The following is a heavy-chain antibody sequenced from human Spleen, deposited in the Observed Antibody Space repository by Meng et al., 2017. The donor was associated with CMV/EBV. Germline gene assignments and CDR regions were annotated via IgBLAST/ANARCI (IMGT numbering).Heavy chain of an antibody. D-gene: IGHD4-11*01. CDR1: SLSDYY. CDR2: ISSSSSTI. J-gene: IGHJ6*02. V-gene: IGHV3-11*01. Sequence: SLSDYYMAWIRQAPGKGLEWISYISSSSSTIYYAASVKGRFTISRDNAKNSVYLRMNSLRAEDTAVYYCARDFTVEGYYAMDVWGQGTTVTVSS. CDR3: ARDFTVEGYYAMDV.